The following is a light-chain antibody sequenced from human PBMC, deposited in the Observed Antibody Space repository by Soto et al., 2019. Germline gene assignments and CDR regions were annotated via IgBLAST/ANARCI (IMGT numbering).Light chain of an antibody. V-gene: IGLV2-14*01. J-gene: IGLJ2*01. CDR3: SSYSSSSTLVI. Sequence: QSALTQPASMSGSPGQSITMSCTGTSSDVGVYNYVSWYQQHPGKAPKLIVYEVSDRPSGVSSRFSGSKSGNTASLTISGLQVEDEAVYYCSSYSSSSTLVIFGGGTKLTVL. CDR1: SSDVGVYNY. CDR2: EVS.